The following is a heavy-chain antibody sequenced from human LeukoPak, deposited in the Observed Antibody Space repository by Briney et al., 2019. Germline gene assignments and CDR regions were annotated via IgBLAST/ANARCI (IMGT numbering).Heavy chain of an antibody. CDR1: GFTFSSYA. J-gene: IGHJ4*02. CDR3: ARDLVVGYQVGFDY. V-gene: IGHV3-30*14. CDR2: ISYDGSNK. D-gene: IGHD2-15*01. Sequence: GGSLRLSCAASGFTFSSYAMHWVRQAPGKGLEWVAVISYDGSNKYYADSVKGRFTISRDNSKNTLYLQMNSLRVEDTAVYYCARDLVVGYQVGFDYWGQGALVTVSS.